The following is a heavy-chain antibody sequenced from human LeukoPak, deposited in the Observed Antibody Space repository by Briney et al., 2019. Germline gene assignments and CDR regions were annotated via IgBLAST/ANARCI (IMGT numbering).Heavy chain of an antibody. Sequence: GGSLRLSCAASGFTFSSYGMHWVRQAPGKGLEGVAFIRYDGSNQYYADSVKGRFTISRDNSKNTLYLQMNSLRAEDTAVYYCAKDGIRYGGNSGDFDNWGQGTLVTVSS. J-gene: IGHJ4*02. CDR3: AKDGIRYGGNSGDFDN. D-gene: IGHD4-23*01. V-gene: IGHV3-30*02. CDR1: GFTFSSYG. CDR2: IRYDGSNQ.